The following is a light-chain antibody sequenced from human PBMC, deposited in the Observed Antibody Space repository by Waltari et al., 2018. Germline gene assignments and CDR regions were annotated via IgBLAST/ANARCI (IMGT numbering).Light chain of an antibody. Sequence: DIVLTQSPVTLSLSPGDRATLPRRASQSVGNSLAWYQLKPGQAPTLLIYDASTKATGIPARFSGSGSGTDFTLTITYLAPEDFAVYYCQQRSSWPLTFGGGTTVEIK. CDR2: DAS. CDR1: QSVGNS. V-gene: IGKV3-11*01. CDR3: QQRSSWPLT. J-gene: IGKJ4*01.